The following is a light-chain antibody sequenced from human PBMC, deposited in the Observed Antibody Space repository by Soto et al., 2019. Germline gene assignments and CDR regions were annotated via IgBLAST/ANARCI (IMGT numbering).Light chain of an antibody. V-gene: IGKV1-33*01. Sequence: DIQMTQSPSSLSASVGDRVTITCQASQDISDYLNWYQFRPGQAPKLLIYDASNLETGVPSRFRGSGSGTHFSLTITSLQPEDVATYYCQQYDNLLALTFGGGTKVQIK. CDR1: QDISDY. CDR2: DAS. CDR3: QQYDNLLALT. J-gene: IGKJ4*01.